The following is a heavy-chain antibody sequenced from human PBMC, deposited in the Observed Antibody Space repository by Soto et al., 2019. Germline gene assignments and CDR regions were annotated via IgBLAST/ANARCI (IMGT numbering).Heavy chain of an antibody. Sequence: EVQLVESGGDLVQPGGSLRLSCAVSGFTFSDHYMDWVRQAPGKGLEWVGRIRNIANSYTTDYAASVKGRFTNSRDDSKNSLYLQMNSLKTEDTAMYYCALRITGTPPADGRSWVQGTLVTVSS. CDR2: IRNIANSYTT. V-gene: IGHV3-72*01. D-gene: IGHD1-7*01. CDR3: ALRITGTPPADGRS. J-gene: IGHJ5*02. CDR1: GFTFSDHY.